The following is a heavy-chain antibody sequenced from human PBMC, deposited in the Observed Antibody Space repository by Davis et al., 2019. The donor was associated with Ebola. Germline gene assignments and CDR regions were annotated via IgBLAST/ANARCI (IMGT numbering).Heavy chain of an antibody. V-gene: IGHV3-7*03. CDR3: AREYYDFWSGYYHAASLDY. D-gene: IGHD3-3*01. Sequence: GESLKISCAASGFTFSSYWMSWVRQAPGKRLEWVANIKQDGSEKYYVDSVKGRFTISRDNAKNSLYLQMNSLRAEDTAVYYCAREYYDFWSGYYHAASLDYWGQGTLVTVSS. J-gene: IGHJ4*02. CDR2: IKQDGSEK. CDR1: GFTFSSYW.